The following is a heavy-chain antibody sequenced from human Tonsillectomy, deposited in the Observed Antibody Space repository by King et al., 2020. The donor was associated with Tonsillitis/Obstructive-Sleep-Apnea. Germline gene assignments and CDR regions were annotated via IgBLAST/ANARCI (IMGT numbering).Heavy chain of an antibody. Sequence: VQLVESGGGLVKPGRSLRLSSSASGFTFGDHALSWFRQAPGKGLEWVGFIRSKAYGGTTEYAASVKGRFTISRDDSKSIAYLQMDSLKTEDTAVYYCTRGLYRGRYLFDYWGQGTLVTVSS. CDR1: GFTFGDHA. CDR2: IRSKAYGGTT. V-gene: IGHV3-49*05. J-gene: IGHJ4*02. CDR3: TRGLYRGRYLFDY. D-gene: IGHD1-26*01.